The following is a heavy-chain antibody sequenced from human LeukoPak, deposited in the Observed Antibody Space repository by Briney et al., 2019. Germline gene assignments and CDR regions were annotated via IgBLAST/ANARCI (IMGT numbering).Heavy chain of an antibody. J-gene: IGHJ4*02. D-gene: IGHD6-19*01. V-gene: IGHV1-2*02. CDR3: ARDRAVAGNETLDY. CDR2: INPNSGGT. CDR1: GYTFTGYY. Sequence: ASVKVSCKASGYTFTGYYMHWVRQAPGQGLEWMGWINPNSGGTNYAQKFQGRVTMTRDTSISTAYTELSRLRSDDTAVYYCARDRAVAGNETLDYWGQGTLVTVSS.